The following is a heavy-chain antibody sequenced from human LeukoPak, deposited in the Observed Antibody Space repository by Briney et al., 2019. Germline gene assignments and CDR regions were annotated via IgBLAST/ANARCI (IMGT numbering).Heavy chain of an antibody. V-gene: IGHV3-21*01. Sequence: PGGSPRLSCAASGFTFSSYSMNWVRQAPGKGLEWVSSISSSSSYIYYADSVKGRFTISRDNAKNSLYLQMNSLRAEDTAVYYCAREAPGGSGWTYFDNWGRGSLVTVSA. CDR3: AREAPGGSGWTYFDN. CDR1: GFTFSSYS. J-gene: IGHJ4*02. CDR2: ISSSSSYI. D-gene: IGHD6-19*01.